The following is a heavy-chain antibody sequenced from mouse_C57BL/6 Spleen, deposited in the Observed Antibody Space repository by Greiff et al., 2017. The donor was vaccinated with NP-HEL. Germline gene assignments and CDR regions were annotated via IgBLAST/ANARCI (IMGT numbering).Heavy chain of an antibody. D-gene: IGHD1-3*01. CDR2: IDPSDSYT. V-gene: IGHV1-69*01. J-gene: IGHJ4*01. Sequence: QVQLQQSGAELVMPGASVKLSCKASGYTFTSYWMHWVKQRPGQGLEWIGEIDPSDSYTNYNQKFKGKSTLTVDKSSSTAYMQLSSLTSEDSAVYYCARGYKGDYYAMDYWGQGTSVTVSS. CDR3: ARGYKGDYYAMDY. CDR1: GYTFTSYW.